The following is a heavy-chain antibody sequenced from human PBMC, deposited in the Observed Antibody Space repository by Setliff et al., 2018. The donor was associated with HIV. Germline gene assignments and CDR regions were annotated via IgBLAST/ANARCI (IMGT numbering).Heavy chain of an antibody. CDR1: GGSISSRSYH. CDR2: IYSNGNT. Sequence: SETLSLTCTVSGGSISSRSYHWSWLRQPAGKGLEWIGRIYSNGNTDYNPSLKSRVTISEDTSKNQFSLKVNSVTAADTAVYYCARHHPGGIAAAGLDYWGQGTLVTVSS. V-gene: IGHV4-61*02. J-gene: IGHJ4*02. D-gene: IGHD6-13*01. CDR3: ARHHPGGIAAAGLDY.